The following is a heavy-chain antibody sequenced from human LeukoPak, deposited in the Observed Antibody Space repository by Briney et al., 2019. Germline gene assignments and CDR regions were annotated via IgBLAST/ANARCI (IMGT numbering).Heavy chain of an antibody. CDR3: ARGYSYGRYYYYYYYMDV. CDR2: IYTSGST. V-gene: IGHV4-61*02. Sequence: NPSETLSLTCTVSGGSIRSGSYYWSWIRQPAGKGLEWLGRIYTSGSTNYNPSLKSRVTISVDTSKNQFSLKLSSVTAADTAVYYCARGYSYGRYYYYYYYMDVWGKGTTVTVSS. D-gene: IGHD5-18*01. CDR1: GGSIRSGSYY. J-gene: IGHJ6*03.